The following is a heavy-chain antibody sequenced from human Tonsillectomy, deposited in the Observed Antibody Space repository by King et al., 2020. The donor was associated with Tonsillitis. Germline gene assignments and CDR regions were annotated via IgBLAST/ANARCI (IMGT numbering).Heavy chain of an antibody. CDR1: GDSISRDNYY. J-gene: IGHJ4*02. CDR2: ILHSGSP. CDR3: AREVVV. Sequence: VQLQESGPGLVKPSQTLSLTCTVSGDSISRDNYYWSWIRQYPGKGLEWIGYILHSGSPYHNPSLKSRVTMSVDSSTNHFSLKLTSVTAADTAVYYCAREVVVWSQGTLVTASS. D-gene: IGHD2-15*01. V-gene: IGHV4-31*03.